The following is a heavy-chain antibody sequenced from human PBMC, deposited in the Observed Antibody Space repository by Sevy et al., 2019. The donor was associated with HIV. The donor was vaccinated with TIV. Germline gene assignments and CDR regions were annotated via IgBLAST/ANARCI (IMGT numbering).Heavy chain of an antibody. J-gene: IGHJ6*02. CDR2: MNPNSGNT. CDR3: ARAEYYYGMDV. CDR1: GYTFSNSD. Sequence: ASVKVSCKASGYTFSNSDTNWVRQATGQGLEWLGWMNPNSGNTVYAQKFQGRVTITRDTSISTAYMELSSLRSEDSAVYYCARAEYYYGMDVWGQGTMVTVSS. V-gene: IGHV1-8*03.